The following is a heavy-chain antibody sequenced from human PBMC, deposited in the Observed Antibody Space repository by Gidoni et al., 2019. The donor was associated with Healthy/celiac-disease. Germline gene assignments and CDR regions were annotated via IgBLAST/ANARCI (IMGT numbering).Heavy chain of an antibody. CDR2: IWYDGSNK. V-gene: IGHV3-33*01. CDR3: ATLRGTMVRGVIRAFDI. CDR1: GFPFSSYG. Sequence: QVQLVESGGGVVQPGRSLRLSCAASGFPFSSYGMHWVRQAPGKGLEWVAVIWYDGSNKYYADSVKGRFTISRDNSKNTLYLQMNSLRAEDTAVYYCATLRGTMVRGVIRAFDIWGQGTMVTVSS. J-gene: IGHJ3*02. D-gene: IGHD3-10*01.